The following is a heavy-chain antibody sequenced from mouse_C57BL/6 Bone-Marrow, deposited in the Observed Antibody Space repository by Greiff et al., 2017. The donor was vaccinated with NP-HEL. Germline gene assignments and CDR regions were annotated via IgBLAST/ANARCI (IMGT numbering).Heavy chain of an antibody. V-gene: IGHV1-69*01. CDR1: GYTFTSYW. J-gene: IGHJ1*03. Sequence: QVQLQQPGAELVMPGASVKLSCKASGYTFTSYWMHWVKQRPGQGLEWIGEIDPSDSYTNYNQKSKGKSTLTVDKSSSTAYMQLSSLTSEDSAVYYCAGGYDWYFDVWGTGTTVTVSS. CDR3: AGGYDWYFDV. D-gene: IGHD2-2*01. CDR2: IDPSDSYT.